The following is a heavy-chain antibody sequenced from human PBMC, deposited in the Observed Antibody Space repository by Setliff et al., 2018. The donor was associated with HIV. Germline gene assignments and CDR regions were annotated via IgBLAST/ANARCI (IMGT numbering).Heavy chain of an antibody. CDR3: ARAAVAGPWRKLDY. V-gene: IGHV1-46*02. J-gene: IGHJ4*02. CDR1: GYPFNTHY. D-gene: IGHD6-19*01. CDR2: IRPSTGNT. Sequence: GASVKVSCKASGYPFNTHYIHWVRQAPGQGLEWMGIIRPSTGNTQYVQKFVGRVTMTRDTSTNTVYMELSSLRSEDTAVYYCARAAVAGPWRKLDYWGQGTLVTVSS.